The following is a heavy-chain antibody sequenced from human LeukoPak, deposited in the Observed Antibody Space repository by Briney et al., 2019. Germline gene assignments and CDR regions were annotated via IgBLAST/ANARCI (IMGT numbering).Heavy chain of an antibody. Sequence: GGSLRLSCAAFGFTFSDFGMNWVRQAPGKGLEWVASISNGGTEFYADSVKGRFAISRDTSTNTLSLQMNSLRAEDTAVYFCARHTGDTRFCSRFSCFLPDYWGQGTLVTVSS. CDR3: ARHTGDTRFCSRFSCFLPDY. CDR1: GFTFSDFG. V-gene: IGHV3-30*01. CDR2: ISNGGTE. D-gene: IGHD2-2*01. J-gene: IGHJ4*02.